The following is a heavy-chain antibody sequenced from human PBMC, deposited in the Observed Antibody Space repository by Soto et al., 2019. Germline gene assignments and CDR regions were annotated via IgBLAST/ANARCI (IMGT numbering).Heavy chain of an antibody. CDR2: IRSKANSYAT. Sequence: GGSLRLSCAASGFSFSVSAVHWVCQASGKGLEWVGRIRSKANSYATAYAASVKGRFTISRDDSKNTAYLQMNSLKTEDTAVYYCIAHVNLGRAAAGPFDPWRKRTLVTVSS. D-gene: IGHD6-13*01. CDR3: IAHVNLGRAAAGPFDP. V-gene: IGHV3-73*01. J-gene: IGHJ5*02. CDR1: GFSFSVSA.